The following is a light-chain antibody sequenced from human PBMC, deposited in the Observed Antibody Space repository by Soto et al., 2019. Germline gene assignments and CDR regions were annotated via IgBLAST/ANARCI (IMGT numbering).Light chain of an antibody. J-gene: IGKJ4*01. CDR3: QQRSNWPLT. Sequence: EIVLTQSPATLSLSPGERATLSCRASQSVSSSLAWYQQKPGPAPRLLIYDASNRATGIPARFSGSGSGTDFTLTITSLEPEDFAVYYCQQRSNWPLTFGGGTKVEIK. V-gene: IGKV3-11*01. CDR2: DAS. CDR1: QSVSSS.